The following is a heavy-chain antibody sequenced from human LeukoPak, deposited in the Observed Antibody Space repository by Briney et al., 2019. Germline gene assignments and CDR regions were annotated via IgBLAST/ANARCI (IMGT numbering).Heavy chain of an antibody. J-gene: IGHJ4*02. Sequence: SETLSLTCTVSGGSISSSSYYWGWIRQPPGNGLEWIGSIYYSGSTYYNPSLKSRVTISVDTSKNQFSLKLSSVTAADTAVYYCASFGYSGYDSVIVDYWGQGTLVTVSS. CDR1: GGSISSSSYY. D-gene: IGHD5-12*01. CDR3: ASFGYSGYDSVIVDY. CDR2: IYYSGST. V-gene: IGHV4-39*01.